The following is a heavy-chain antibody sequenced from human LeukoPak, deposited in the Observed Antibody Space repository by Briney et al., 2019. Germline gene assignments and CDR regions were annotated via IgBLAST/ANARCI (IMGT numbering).Heavy chain of an antibody. J-gene: IGHJ4*02. D-gene: IGHD6-6*01. V-gene: IGHV3-7*01. CDR2: IKQDETEK. Sequence: GGSLRLSCAASGFTFSNAWMSWVRQAPGKGLEWVANIKQDETEKNYVDSVKGRFTISRDNAKNSLYLQMNSLRAEDTAVYYCAREGVRAARDYWGQGTLVTVSS. CDR3: AREGVRAARDY. CDR1: GFTFSNAW.